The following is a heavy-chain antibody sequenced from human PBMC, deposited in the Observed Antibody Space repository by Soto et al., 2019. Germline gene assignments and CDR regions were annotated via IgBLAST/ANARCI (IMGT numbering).Heavy chain of an antibody. CDR3: ARWSHLDY. CDR1: GFTVSSNY. CDR2: ISGSDGKT. J-gene: IGHJ4*02. D-gene: IGHD3-3*01. V-gene: IGHV3-23*01. Sequence: PGGSLRLSCAASGFTVSSNYMSWVRQAPGKGLEWVSTISGSDGKTFYADSVKGRFSISRDTSQSTLYLQMNSLRADDTSMYYCARWSHLDYWGQGTRVTVSS.